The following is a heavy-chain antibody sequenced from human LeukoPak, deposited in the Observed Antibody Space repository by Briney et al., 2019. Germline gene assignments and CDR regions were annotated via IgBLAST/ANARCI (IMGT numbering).Heavy chain of an antibody. J-gene: IGHJ4*02. V-gene: IGHV4-59*01. CDR2: IYYSGNT. CDR1: GSSISSYY. D-gene: IGHD5-24*01. Sequence: SETLSLTCTVSGSSISSYYWSWIRQPPGKGLEWIGYIYYSGNTYYNPSLKSRVTISVDTSKNQLSLKLSSVTAADTAVYYCARGIRDGNNYYWGQGTLVTVSS. CDR3: ARGIRDGNNYY.